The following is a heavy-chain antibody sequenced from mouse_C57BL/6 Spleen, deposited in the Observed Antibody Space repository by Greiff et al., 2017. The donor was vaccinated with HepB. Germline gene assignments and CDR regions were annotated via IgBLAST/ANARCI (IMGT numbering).Heavy chain of an antibody. CDR2: IDPETGGT. D-gene: IGHD1-1*01. Sequence: QVQLQQSGAELVRPGASVTLSCKASGYTFTDYEMHWVKQTPVHGLEWIGAIDPETGGTAYNQKFKGKAILTADKSSSTAYMELRSLTSEDSAVYYCTRFLNYYGSSPYAMDYWGQGTSVTVSS. CDR3: TRFLNYYGSSPYAMDY. V-gene: IGHV1-15*01. CDR1: GYTFTDYE. J-gene: IGHJ4*01.